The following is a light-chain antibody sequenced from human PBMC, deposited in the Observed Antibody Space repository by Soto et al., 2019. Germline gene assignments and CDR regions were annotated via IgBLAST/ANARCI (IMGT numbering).Light chain of an antibody. J-gene: IGLJ1*01. CDR2: EVS. V-gene: IGLV2-14*01. Sequence: QSDRTQPASLSVSPGQSITISCTGTSSDIGGYNFVSWYQHHPGKAPKLVIYEVSHRPSGVSNRFSGSKSGSTASLTISGLQAEDEADYYCSSYTSTSSYVFGTGNKVTVL. CDR1: SSDIGGYNF. CDR3: SSYTSTSSYV.